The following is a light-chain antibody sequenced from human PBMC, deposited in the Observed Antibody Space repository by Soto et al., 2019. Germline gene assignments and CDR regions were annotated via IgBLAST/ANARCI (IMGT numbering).Light chain of an antibody. V-gene: IGKV1-5*01. CDR3: QQYDTYSMYT. J-gene: IGKJ2*01. CDR1: QSIGTW. Sequence: DIQMTQSPSTLPASVGDRVTITCRASQSIGTWLAWYQQKPGKAPKLLIYDASTLESGVPSRFSGSGSGTEFTLTIISLQPDDFATYYCQQYDTYSMYTFGPGTKLEIK. CDR2: DAS.